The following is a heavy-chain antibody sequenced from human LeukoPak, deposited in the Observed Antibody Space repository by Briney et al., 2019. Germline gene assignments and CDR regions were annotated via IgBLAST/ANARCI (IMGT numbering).Heavy chain of an antibody. CDR1: GVSLSATS. CDR3: ATADKWEPLDY. Sequence: ASVKVSCKVSGVSLSATSIHWVRQAPGQWLEWMGGFEPEDGESIFAQRFQGRFSMTEDTSTDTAYMELRSLRLEDTAVYYCATADKWEPLDYWGQGALVTVSS. V-gene: IGHV1-24*01. CDR2: FEPEDGES. J-gene: IGHJ4*02. D-gene: IGHD1-26*01.